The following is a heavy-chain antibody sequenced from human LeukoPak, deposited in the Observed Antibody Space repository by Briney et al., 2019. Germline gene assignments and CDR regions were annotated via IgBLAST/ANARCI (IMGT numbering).Heavy chain of an antibody. CDR1: GGSISSYY. CDR3: ARVKGALDAFDI. V-gene: IGHV4-59*01. D-gene: IGHD3-16*01. J-gene: IGHJ3*02. Sequence: PSETLSPTCTVSGGSISSYYWSWIRQPPGKGLEWIGYIYYSGSTNYNPSLKSRVTISVDTSKNQFSLKLSSVTAADTAVYYCARVKGALDAFDIWGQGTMVTVSS. CDR2: IYYSGST.